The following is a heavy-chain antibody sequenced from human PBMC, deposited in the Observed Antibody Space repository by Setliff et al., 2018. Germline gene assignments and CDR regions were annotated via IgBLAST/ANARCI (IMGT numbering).Heavy chain of an antibody. Sequence: SETLSLTCTVSGASVRSHYWSWIRQSPEKGLEWIGFFFYSGDTKSNPSLKSRVTMSVDTSKNQFSLKLNSVTASDTAVYYCATTGTYRYFDYWGQGTLVTVS. CDR2: FFYSGDT. J-gene: IGHJ4*02. D-gene: IGHD1-1*01. CDR3: ATTGTYRYFDY. CDR1: GASVRSHY. V-gene: IGHV4-59*08.